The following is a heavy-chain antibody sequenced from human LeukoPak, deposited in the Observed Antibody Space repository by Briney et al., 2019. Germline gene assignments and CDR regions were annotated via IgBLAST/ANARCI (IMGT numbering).Heavy chain of an antibody. J-gene: IGHJ4*02. CDR1: GXXXSTYS. CDR3: AKVNYYHPYF. V-gene: IGHV3-23*01. D-gene: IGHD3-22*01. Sequence: LSCAXXGXXXSTYSMSWVRQAQGKGLDWVSSFFFTPVPSYYADSVNGRFTISRDNFHNTLFLQLNSLRVDDTAVYYCAKVNYYHPYFWGQGTLVTVSS. CDR2: FFFTPVPS.